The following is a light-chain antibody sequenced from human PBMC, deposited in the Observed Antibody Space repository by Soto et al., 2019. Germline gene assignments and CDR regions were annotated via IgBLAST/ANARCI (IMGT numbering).Light chain of an antibody. CDR3: SSYTTSNTRQIV. CDR1: SSDVGSYNY. CDR2: DVS. V-gene: IGLV2-14*03. Sequence: QSVLTQPASVSGSPGQSITISCTGTSSDVGSYNYVSWYQHHPGKAPKLLIYDVSNRPSGVSNRFSGSKSDNTASLTISGLQPEDEADYYCSSYTTSNTRQIVFGTGTKVPVL. J-gene: IGLJ1*01.